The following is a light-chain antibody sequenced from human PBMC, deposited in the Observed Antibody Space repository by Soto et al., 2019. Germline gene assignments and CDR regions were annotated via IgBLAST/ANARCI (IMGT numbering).Light chain of an antibody. V-gene: IGLV2-14*01. J-gene: IGLJ1*01. Sequence: QSVLTQPASVSGSPGQSITISCTGTSSDIGRYGYVSWHQQHPGKAPKLIIHGVTHRPSGVSIRFAGSKSANTASLTISGLQAEDEAYYFCSSYTTSSTYVFGSGTKVTVL. CDR1: SSDIGRYGY. CDR3: SSYTTSSTYV. CDR2: GVT.